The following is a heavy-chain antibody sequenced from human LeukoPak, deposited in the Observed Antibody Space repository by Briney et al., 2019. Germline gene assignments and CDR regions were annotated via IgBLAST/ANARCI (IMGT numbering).Heavy chain of an antibody. J-gene: IGHJ3*02. Sequence: GGSLRLSCAASGFTFSSYAMSWVRQAPGKGLEWVSAISGSGGSTYYAHSVKGPFTISRANSKNTLYLQMNSLRAEDTAVYYCAKVSSGWYEGDAFDIWGQGTMVTVSS. CDR2: ISGSGGST. CDR3: AKVSSGWYEGDAFDI. D-gene: IGHD6-19*01. CDR1: GFTFSSYA. V-gene: IGHV3-23*01.